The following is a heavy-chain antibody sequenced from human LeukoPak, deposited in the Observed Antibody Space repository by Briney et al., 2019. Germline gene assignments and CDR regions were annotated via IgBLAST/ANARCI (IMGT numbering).Heavy chain of an antibody. V-gene: IGHV3-21*01. Sequence: PGGSLRLSCAASGFTFSSYSMSWVRQAPGKGLEWVSSISSSSSYIYYADSVKGRFTISRDNAKNSLYLQMNSLRAEDTAVYYCARDPNYYDSRVRGPYYFDYWGQGTLVTVSS. CDR3: ARDPNYYDSRVRGPYYFDY. CDR1: GFTFSSYS. CDR2: ISSSSSYI. D-gene: IGHD3-22*01. J-gene: IGHJ4*02.